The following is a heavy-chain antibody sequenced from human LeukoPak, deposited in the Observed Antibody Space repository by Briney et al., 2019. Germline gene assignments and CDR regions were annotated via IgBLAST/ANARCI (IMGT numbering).Heavy chain of an antibody. J-gene: IGHJ4*02. Sequence: GGSLRLSCAASGFTFNSYAMTWVRQAPGRGLEWVSGISGSGDRTYYADSVKGRFTISRDNSKNTLYLQMNSLRAEDTAVYYCARNQYYDFWSGYHRYWGQGTLVTVSS. CDR2: ISGSGDRT. CDR3: ARNQYYDFWSGYHRY. CDR1: GFTFNSYA. D-gene: IGHD3-3*01. V-gene: IGHV3-23*01.